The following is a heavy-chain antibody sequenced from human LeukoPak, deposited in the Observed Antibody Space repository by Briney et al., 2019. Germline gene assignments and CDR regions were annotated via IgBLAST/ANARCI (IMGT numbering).Heavy chain of an antibody. CDR3: ARDSRNDYNWFDP. CDR1: GGTFSSYA. CDR2: IIPIFGTA. D-gene: IGHD3-3*01. J-gene: IGHJ5*02. V-gene: IGHV1-69*01. Sequence: SVKVSCKASGGTFSSYAISWVRQAPGQGLEWMGGIIPIFGTANYAQKFQGRVTITADESTSTAYMELSSLRSEDTAVYYCARDSRNDYNWFDPWGQGTLVTVSS.